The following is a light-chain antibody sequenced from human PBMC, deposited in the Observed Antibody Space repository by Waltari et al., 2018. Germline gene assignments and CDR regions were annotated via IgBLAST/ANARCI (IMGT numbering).Light chain of an antibody. Sequence: QSALTQPASVSGSPGQSITISCTGTSSHVGGYNYVSWYPQRPGKAPKLIIYEVNNRPSGVSNRLSGSKSGHTASLTISGLQPEDEADYYCSSYRTTNTWVFGGGTKLTVL. CDR3: SSYRTTNTWV. CDR2: EVN. J-gene: IGLJ3*02. CDR1: SSHVGGYNY. V-gene: IGLV2-14*01.